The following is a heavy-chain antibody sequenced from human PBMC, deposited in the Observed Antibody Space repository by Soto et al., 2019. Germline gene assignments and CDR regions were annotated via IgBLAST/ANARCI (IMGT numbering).Heavy chain of an antibody. V-gene: IGHV1-69*08. CDR2: IIPILGIA. D-gene: IGHD6-19*01. J-gene: IGHJ5*02. CDR3: ARDGFEDSSGWLYNWFDP. Sequence: QVQLVQSGAEVKKPGSSVKVSCKASGGTFSSYTISWVRQAPGQGLEWMGRIIPILGIANYAQKFQGRVTITADKSTSTAYKELSSLRSEDTAVYYCARDGFEDSSGWLYNWFDPWGQGTLVTVSS. CDR1: GGTFSSYT.